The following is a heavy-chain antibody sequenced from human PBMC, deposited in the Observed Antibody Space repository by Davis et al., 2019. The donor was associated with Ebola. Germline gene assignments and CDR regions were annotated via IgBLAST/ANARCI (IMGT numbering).Heavy chain of an antibody. V-gene: IGHV1-3*01. D-gene: IGHD2-2*01. Sequence: AASVKVSCKASGYTFTNYAMHWVRQAPGQRLEWMGWINGANGYTQYSQKFQGRATITRDTSASTAYMELSSLRSEDTAVYYCTRVSLYRFSRSSTYFDYWGQGTLVTVS. J-gene: IGHJ4*02. CDR1: GYTFTNYA. CDR2: INGANGYT. CDR3: TRVSLYRFSRSSTYFDY.